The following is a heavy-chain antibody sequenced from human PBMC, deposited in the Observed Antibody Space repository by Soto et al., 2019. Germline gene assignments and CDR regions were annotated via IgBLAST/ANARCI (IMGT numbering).Heavy chain of an antibody. D-gene: IGHD3-22*01. CDR1: GFTFSSYG. CDR3: AKDFGADYYDSSASVCWLDY. J-gene: IGHJ4*02. V-gene: IGHV3-30*18. CDR2: ISYDGSNK. Sequence: QVQLVESGGGVVQPGRSLRLSCAASGFTFSSYGMHWVRQAPGKGLEWVAVISYDGSNKYYADSVKGRFTISRDNSKNTLYLQMNSLRAEDTAVYYCAKDFGADYYDSSASVCWLDYWGQGTLVTVSS.